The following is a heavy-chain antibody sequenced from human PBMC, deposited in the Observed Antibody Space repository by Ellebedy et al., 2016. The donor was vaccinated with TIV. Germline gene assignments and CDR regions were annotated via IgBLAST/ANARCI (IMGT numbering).Heavy chain of an antibody. V-gene: IGHV3-23*01. CDR2: LTADGRST. J-gene: IGHJ4*02. CDR3: RRGHYSDD. CDR1: GFTLSNSF. Sequence: GGSLRLSXAASGFTLSNSFMSWIRQAPGKGLEWVSTLTADGRSTYFADSVKGRFTISRDNSKNTVYLQMNSLRSEDTAVYYCRRGHYSDDWGQGTLVTVSS.